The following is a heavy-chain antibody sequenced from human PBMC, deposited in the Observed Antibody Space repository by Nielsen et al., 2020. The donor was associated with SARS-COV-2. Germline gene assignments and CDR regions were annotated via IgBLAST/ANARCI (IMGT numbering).Heavy chain of an antibody. J-gene: IGHJ3*01. V-gene: IGHV4-59*13. D-gene: IGHD6-19*01. CDR2: ISYSWSS. CDR1: GGSISTYF. CDR3: ARVGQWGGLDV. Sequence: SETLSLTCTISGGSISTYFWSWIRQPPGKGLEWIGSISYSWSSSYNPSLTSRLTISLDTSKYQFSLRLTSVTVADTAVYYCARVGQWGGLDVWAQGTTVTVSS.